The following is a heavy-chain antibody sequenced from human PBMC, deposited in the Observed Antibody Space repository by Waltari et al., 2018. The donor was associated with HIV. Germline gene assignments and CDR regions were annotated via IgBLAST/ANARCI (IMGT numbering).Heavy chain of an antibody. CDR1: GFTVRNYA. CDR3: ARDVVKVGPAPLCDY. J-gene: IGHJ4*02. V-gene: IGHV3-30*01. D-gene: IGHD1-26*01. CDR2: LSYDGSKK. Sequence: QVQMVESGGAVVQPGRSLRLSCAVSGFTVRNYAMHWVRQAPGKGLEWVAFLSYDGSKKFYVDSGKGRFTISRDNSKNTLYLQMDSLRAEDTAVYYCARDVVKVGPAPLCDYWGQGTLVTVSS.